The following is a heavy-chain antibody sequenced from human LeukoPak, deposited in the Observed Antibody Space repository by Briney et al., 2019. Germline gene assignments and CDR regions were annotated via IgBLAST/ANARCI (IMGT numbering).Heavy chain of an antibody. CDR2: IYSGGTT. V-gene: IGHV3-66*01. J-gene: IGHJ4*02. CDR3: ATKRGYSYGLDY. CDR1: GCTFNSYA. Sequence: GGSRRLSCAASGCTFNSYALSWVRQAPGAGLEWASVIYSGGTTYYADSVKCRFTISRDNSKNTLYLQMHSLRAEDTAVYYCATKRGYSYGLDYWGQGTLVTVSS. D-gene: IGHD5-18*01.